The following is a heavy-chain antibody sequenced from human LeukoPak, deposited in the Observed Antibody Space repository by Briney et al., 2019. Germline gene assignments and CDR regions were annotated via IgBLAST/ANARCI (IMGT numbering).Heavy chain of an antibody. D-gene: IGHD6-6*01. CDR3: ARVQLVDYYYYSYMDV. J-gene: IGHJ6*03. CDR1: GFTFSSHS. V-gene: IGHV3-21*04. Sequence: GGSLRLSCAASGFTFSSHSMNWVRQAPGKGLEWVSSISSSSSYIYYGDSVKGRFTISRDNAKNSLYLQMNSLRAEDTALYYCARVQLVDYYYYSYMDVWGKGTTVTVSS. CDR2: ISSSSSYI.